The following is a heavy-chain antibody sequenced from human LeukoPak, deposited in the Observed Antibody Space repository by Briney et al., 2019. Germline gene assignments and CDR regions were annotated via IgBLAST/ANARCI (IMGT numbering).Heavy chain of an antibody. V-gene: IGHV3-48*03. D-gene: IGHD3-22*01. Sequence: GGSLRLSCEASGFTFSNYEMNWVRQAPGKGLEWVSYISGSGSSIYYADSVKRRFTISRDNAKYSLYLQMNSLRAVDTAVYYCARFESSDYEIDYWGQGTLVTVSS. CDR2: ISGSGSSI. CDR1: GFTFSNYE. J-gene: IGHJ4*02. CDR3: ARFESSDYEIDY.